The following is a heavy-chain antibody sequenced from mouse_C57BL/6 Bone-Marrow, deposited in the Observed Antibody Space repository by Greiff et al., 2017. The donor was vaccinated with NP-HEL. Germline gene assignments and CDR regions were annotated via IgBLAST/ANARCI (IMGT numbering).Heavy chain of an antibody. Sequence: EVKLVESGGGLVQPGGSLKLSCAASGFTFSDYYMYWVRQTPEKRLEWVAYISNGGGSTYYPDTVKGRFTISRDNAKNTLYLQMSRLKSEDTAMYYCARHAVVATDWYFDVWGTGTTVTVSS. CDR1: GFTFSDYY. D-gene: IGHD1-1*01. CDR3: ARHAVVATDWYFDV. CDR2: ISNGGGST. J-gene: IGHJ1*03. V-gene: IGHV5-12*01.